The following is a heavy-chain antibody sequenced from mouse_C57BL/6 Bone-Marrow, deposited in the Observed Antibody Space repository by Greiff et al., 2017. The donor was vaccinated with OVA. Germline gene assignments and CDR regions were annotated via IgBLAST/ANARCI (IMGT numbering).Heavy chain of an antibody. J-gene: IGHJ4*01. CDR2: IDPSDSYT. D-gene: IGHD2-4*01. V-gene: IGHV1-50*01. Sequence: QVQLQQPGAELVKPGASVKLSCKASGYTFTSYWMQWVKQRPGQGLEWIGEIDPSDSYTNYNQKFKGKATLTVDTSSSTAYMQLSSLTSEDSAVYYCSRGDLYYDYDGGRDYWGQGTSVTVSS. CDR1: GYTFTSYW. CDR3: SRGDLYYDYDGGRDY.